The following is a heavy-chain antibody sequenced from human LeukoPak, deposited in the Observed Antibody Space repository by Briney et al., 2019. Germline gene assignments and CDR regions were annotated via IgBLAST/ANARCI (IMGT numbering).Heavy chain of an antibody. CDR2: ISYDGSNK. CDR1: GFTFSSYG. D-gene: IGHD4-17*01. J-gene: IGHJ4*02. CDR3: ANYGDYYYFYY. Sequence: GRSLRLSCAASGFTFSSYGMHWVRQAPGKGLEWVVVISYDGSNKYSADSVKGRFTISRDNSKNTLYLQMNSLRAEDTAVYYCANYGDYYYFYYWGQGTLVTVSS. V-gene: IGHV3-30*18.